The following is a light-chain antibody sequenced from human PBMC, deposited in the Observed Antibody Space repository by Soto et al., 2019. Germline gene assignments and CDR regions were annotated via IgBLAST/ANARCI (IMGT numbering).Light chain of an antibody. CDR2: GAS. CDR1: QAINNN. CDR3: QQYNNWPQT. V-gene: IGKV3-15*01. J-gene: IGKJ1*01. Sequence: TQAPDTVSLSPGERATLSCRASQAINNNVAWYQLKDGQVPRLLIYGASTRAADVPARFSGGGSGTEFTLTISSLQSEDFAEYHRQQYNNWPQTFGQGTKVDI.